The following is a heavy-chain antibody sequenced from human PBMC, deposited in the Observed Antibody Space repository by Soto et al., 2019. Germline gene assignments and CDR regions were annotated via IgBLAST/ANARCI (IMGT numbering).Heavy chain of an antibody. J-gene: IGHJ6*02. CDR3: ARHIINFRYYSNATDV. CDR2: IYPGDSDT. Sequence: GESLKISCKGSGYTFTDYWIGWVRQLPGKGLEWMGIIYPGDSDTRYSPSFQGHVTITVDKSTNTAYLQWNTLRASDTAMYYCARHIINFRYYSNATDVWGPGPTVSRSS. V-gene: IGHV5-51*01. CDR1: GYTFTDYW.